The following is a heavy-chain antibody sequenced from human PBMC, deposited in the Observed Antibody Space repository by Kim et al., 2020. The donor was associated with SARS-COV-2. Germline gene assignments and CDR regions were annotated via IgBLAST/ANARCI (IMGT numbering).Heavy chain of an antibody. J-gene: IGHJ2*01. CDR1: GFTFSSYA. CDR2: ISYDGSNK. D-gene: IGHD2-15*01. CDR3: ARDPSLPRYCSGGSCNWYFDL. Sequence: GGSLRLSCAASGFTFSSYAMHWVRQAPGKGLEWVAVISYDGSNKYYADSVKGRFTISRDNSKNTLYLQMNSLRAEDTAVYYCARDPSLPRYCSGGSCNWYFDLWGRGTLGTVSS. V-gene: IGHV3-30*04.